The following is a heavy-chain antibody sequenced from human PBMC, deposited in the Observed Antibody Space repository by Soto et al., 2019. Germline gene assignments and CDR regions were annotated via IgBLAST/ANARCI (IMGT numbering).Heavy chain of an antibody. D-gene: IGHD1-26*01. V-gene: IGHV3-33*01. CDR3: ARDGGSGSYYRPLYYYYYGMDV. J-gene: IGHJ6*02. CDR1: GFSFISFG. CDR2: IGYEGKKK. Sequence: SLSLSCAVSGFSFISFGMHFVRHSQNRWLGWEVVIGYEGKKKDYADPVKGRFTIARDNSNNTTNMQMNSLRAEDTALNYWARDGGSGSYYRPLYYYYYGMDVWGQGTTVTVSS.